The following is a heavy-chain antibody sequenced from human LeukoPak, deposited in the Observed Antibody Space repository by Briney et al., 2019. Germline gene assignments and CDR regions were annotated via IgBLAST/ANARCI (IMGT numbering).Heavy chain of an antibody. D-gene: IGHD6-13*01. CDR1: GGSINNGGYY. CDR3: ARIIAAANWFDP. J-gene: IGHJ5*02. V-gene: IGHV4-31*03. CDR2: IYYSGST. Sequence: PSQTLSLTCTVSGGSINNGGYYRSWIRQHPGKGLEWIGYIYYSGSTYYNPSLKSRVTISVDMSKNQFSLKLSSVTAADTAVYYCARIIAAANWFDPWGQGTLVTVSS.